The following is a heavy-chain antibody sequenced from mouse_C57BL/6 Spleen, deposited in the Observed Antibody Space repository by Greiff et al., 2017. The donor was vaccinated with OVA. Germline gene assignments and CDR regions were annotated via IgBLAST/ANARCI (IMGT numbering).Heavy chain of an antibody. CDR3: ARDRYYGSSYVAY. J-gene: IGHJ3*01. CDR2: ISYDGSN. CDR1: GYSITSGYY. D-gene: IGHD1-1*01. Sequence: DVHLVESGPGLVKPSQSLSLTCSVTGYSITSGYYWNWIRQFPGNKLEWMGYISYDGSNNYNPSLKNRISITRDTSKNQFFLKLNSVTTEDTATYYCARDRYYGSSYVAYWGQGTLVTVSA. V-gene: IGHV3-6*01.